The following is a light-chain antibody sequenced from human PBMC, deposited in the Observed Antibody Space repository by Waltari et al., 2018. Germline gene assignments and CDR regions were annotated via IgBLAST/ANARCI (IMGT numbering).Light chain of an antibody. V-gene: IGLV1-44*01. CDR3: ATWDVSLNANV. CDR2: KNK. Sequence: QSVLTQPPSASGTPGQRVTISCSGGSSNIGTHIVNWYQQVPGTAPKLLIYKNKQRPSGVPDRISGSKSGTSASLAISGLQSDDEADYYCATWDVSLNANVFGSGTTVTVL. J-gene: IGLJ6*01. CDR1: SSNIGTHI.